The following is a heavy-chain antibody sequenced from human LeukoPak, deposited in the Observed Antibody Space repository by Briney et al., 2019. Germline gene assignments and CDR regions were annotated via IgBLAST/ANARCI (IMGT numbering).Heavy chain of an antibody. D-gene: IGHD3-10*01. CDR2: ISGSDGRT. CDR3: AKERGRFGESYYFDL. Sequence: GGSLRLSCAASGFTSSNYAMNWVRQAPGKGLEWVSAISGSDGRTYYADSVKGRFTISRDNSKNTLYLQVNSLRADDTAVYYCAKERGRFGESYYFDLWGQGTLVTVSS. V-gene: IGHV3-23*01. CDR1: GFTSSNYA. J-gene: IGHJ4*02.